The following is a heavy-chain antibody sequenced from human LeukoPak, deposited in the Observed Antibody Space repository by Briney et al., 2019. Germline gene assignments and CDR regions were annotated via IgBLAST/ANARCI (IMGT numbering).Heavy chain of an antibody. J-gene: IGHJ5*01. Sequence: GASVKVSCKASGYTFTNYFIHWVRQAPGQGLEWMGCVNPNSGDTNYAQKFQGGVTMTRDTSISTVYMELSRLRSDDTAVYYCARASGSYWWFDSWGQGTLVTVSS. CDR3: ARASGSYWWFDS. V-gene: IGHV1-2*02. CDR1: GYTFTNYF. CDR2: VNPNSGDT. D-gene: IGHD1-26*01.